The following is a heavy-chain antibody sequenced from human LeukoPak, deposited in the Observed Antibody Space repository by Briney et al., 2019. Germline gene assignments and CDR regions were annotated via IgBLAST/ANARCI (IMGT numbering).Heavy chain of an antibody. CDR1: GFTFSSYA. V-gene: IGHV3-64*01. CDR2: ISSNGGST. CDR3: ARGPPHYYDSSRFDY. D-gene: IGHD3-22*01. J-gene: IGHJ4*02. Sequence: GGSLRLSCAASGFTFSSYAMHWVRQAPGKGLEYVSAISSNGGSTYYANSVKGRFTTSRDNSKNTLYLQMGSLRAEDMAVYYCARGPPHYYDSSRFDYWGQGTLVTVSS.